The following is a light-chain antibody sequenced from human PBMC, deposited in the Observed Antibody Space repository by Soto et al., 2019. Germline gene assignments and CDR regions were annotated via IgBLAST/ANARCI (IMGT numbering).Light chain of an antibody. Sequence: EIVLTQSPATLSLSPGERATLSCRASQTVSSSLAWYQQKPGQAPRLLIYEASNRATGIPARFSGSGSGADFTLTISSLEPEDFALYYCQQHINSPLTFGGVTKVDIK. J-gene: IGKJ4*01. CDR2: EAS. V-gene: IGKV3-11*01. CDR3: QQHINSPLT. CDR1: QTVSSS.